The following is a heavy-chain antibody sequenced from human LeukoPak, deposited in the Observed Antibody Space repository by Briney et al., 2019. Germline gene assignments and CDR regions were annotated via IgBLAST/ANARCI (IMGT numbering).Heavy chain of an antibody. Sequence: GGSLRLSCAAPGFTFGVYWMSWVRQAPGKGLEWVANMNVDGSEKYYVASAMGRFTISRDNAKNSLYLQMNSLRAEDTAVYYCARIDYGDYLWYFDLWGRGTLVTVSS. CDR3: ARIDYGDYLWYFDL. CDR1: GFTFGVYW. CDR2: MNVDGSEK. V-gene: IGHV3-7*01. J-gene: IGHJ2*01. D-gene: IGHD4-17*01.